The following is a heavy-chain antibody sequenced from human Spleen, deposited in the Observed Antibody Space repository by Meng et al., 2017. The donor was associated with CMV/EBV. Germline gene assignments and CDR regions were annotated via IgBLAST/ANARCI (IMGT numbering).Heavy chain of an antibody. D-gene: IGHD4-17*01. V-gene: IGHV4-34*01. CDR3: ARNLDYGDYVPATLAY. Sequence: QGTLQQGGAGLLHPSATLSLTCAVYGGSFSGYYWSWIRQPPGKGLEWIGEINHSGSTNYNPSLKSRVTISVDTSKNQFSLKLSSVTAADTAVYYCARNLDYGDYVPATLAYWGQGTLVTVSS. CDR2: INHSGST. CDR1: GGSFSGYY. J-gene: IGHJ4*02.